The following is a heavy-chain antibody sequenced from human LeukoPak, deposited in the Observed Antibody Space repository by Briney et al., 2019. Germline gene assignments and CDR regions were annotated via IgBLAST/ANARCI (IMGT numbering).Heavy chain of an antibody. CDR3: ARKRRDGYNWDH. J-gene: IGHJ4*02. CDR2: ISSSSSYI. Sequence: GGSLRLSCAVSGLTFNNYWMSWVRQAPGKGLEWVSSISSSSSYIYYADSVKGRFTISRDNAKNSLYLQMNSLRAEDTAVYYCARKRRDGYNWDHWGQGTLVTVSS. V-gene: IGHV3-21*01. CDR1: GLTFNNYW. D-gene: IGHD5-24*01.